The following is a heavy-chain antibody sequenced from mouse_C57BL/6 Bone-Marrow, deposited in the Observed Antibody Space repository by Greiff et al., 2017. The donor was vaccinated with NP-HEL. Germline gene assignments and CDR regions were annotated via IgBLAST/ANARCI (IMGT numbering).Heavy chain of an antibody. V-gene: IGHV1-74*01. Sequence: QVQLQQPGAELVKPGASVKVSCKASGYTFTSYWMHWVKQRPGQGLEWIGRIHPSDSDTNYNQKFKGKATLTVDKSSSTAYMQLSSLTSEDSAVYYCASITTVVARSFFYWYCDVWGTGTTVTVSS. CDR3: ASITTVVARSFFYWYCDV. CDR2: IHPSDSDT. D-gene: IGHD1-1*01. J-gene: IGHJ1*03. CDR1: GYTFTSYW.